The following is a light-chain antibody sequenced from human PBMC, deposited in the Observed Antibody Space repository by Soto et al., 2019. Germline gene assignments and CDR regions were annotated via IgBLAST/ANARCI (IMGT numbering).Light chain of an antibody. Sequence: EIVMTQSPATLSVSPGERATLSCRASQSVSSNLAWYQQKPGQAPRLLIFGASTRATGIPARFSGSGSGTDFTLSISRLEPEDFAVYYCQQYNNWPFTFGGGTKVDI. CDR1: QSVSSN. V-gene: IGKV3D-15*01. CDR2: GAS. J-gene: IGKJ4*01. CDR3: QQYNNWPFT.